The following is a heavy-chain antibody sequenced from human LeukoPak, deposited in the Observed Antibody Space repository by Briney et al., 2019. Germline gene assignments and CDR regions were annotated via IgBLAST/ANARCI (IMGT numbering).Heavy chain of an antibody. CDR1: GFTFNTFT. CDR2: ISYDGSEK. CDR3: ARGYGRSRISAIDY. Sequence: GGSLRLSCAAYGFTFNTFTMHWVRQAPGKGLEWVAVISYDGSEKYNADSVKGRFTVSRDNSKNTLYLQVNSLTTDDTAVYYCARGYGRSRISAIDYWGQGTLVTVSS. V-gene: IGHV3-30-3*01. D-gene: IGHD1-14*01. J-gene: IGHJ4*02.